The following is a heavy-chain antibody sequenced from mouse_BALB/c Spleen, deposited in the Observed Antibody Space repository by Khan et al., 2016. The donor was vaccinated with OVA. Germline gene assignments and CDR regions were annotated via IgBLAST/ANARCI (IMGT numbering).Heavy chain of an antibody. CDR3: ARIYGGDFDY. J-gene: IGHJ2*01. V-gene: IGHV3-2*02. D-gene: IGHD1-1*01. CDR1: GYSITSDYA. CDR2: ISYSGNT. Sequence: EVQLQESGPGLVKPSQSLSLTCTVTGYSITSDYAWNWIRQFPGNKLEWMGYISYSGNTKYNPSLKSRISITRDTSENQFFLQLNSVTIEDTATYYCARIYGGDFDYWSKGTTLTVAS.